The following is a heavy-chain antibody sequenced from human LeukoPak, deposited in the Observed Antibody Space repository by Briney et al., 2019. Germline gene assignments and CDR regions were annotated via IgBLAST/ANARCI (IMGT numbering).Heavy chain of an antibody. CDR1: EYTFPSYD. J-gene: IGHJ4*02. D-gene: IGHD1-26*01. CDR2: MNPNSGNT. CDR3: ARPVSVGATDY. V-gene: IGHV1-8*01. Sequence: GATVKVSCEAYEYTFPSYDINWVRQATGQGLEWMGWMNPNSGNTGYAQKLQGSVTMTRNTSISTAYMELTSLRSEDTAVYYCARPVSVGATDYWGQGTLVTVS.